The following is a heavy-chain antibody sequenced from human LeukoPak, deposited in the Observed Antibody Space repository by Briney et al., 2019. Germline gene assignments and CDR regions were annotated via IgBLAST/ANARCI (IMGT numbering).Heavy chain of an antibody. Sequence: PGGSLRLSCAASGFTFSKAWMSWVRQAPGEGLEWISRVKSKTDGGTIDYAAPVKGRFTLSRDDSQNMLYLQMNSLKVEDTAVYYCTTSDVWGKGTTVTVSS. CDR3: TTSDV. CDR2: VKSKTDGGTI. CDR1: GFTFSKAW. J-gene: IGHJ6*04. V-gene: IGHV3-15*01.